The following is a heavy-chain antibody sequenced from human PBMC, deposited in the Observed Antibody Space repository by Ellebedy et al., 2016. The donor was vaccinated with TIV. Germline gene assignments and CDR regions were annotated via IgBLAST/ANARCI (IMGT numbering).Heavy chain of an antibody. CDR3: GSGIRITS. J-gene: IGHJ5*02. D-gene: IGHD3-16*01. Sequence: GESLKISCAASGFTFSDSYMSWNRQAPGKGLECISYISGSDGTIYYADSVKGRFTISRDNAKNSLYLQMNSLRAEDTAVYYGGSGIRITSWGQGSLVTVSS. CDR1: GFTFSDSY. V-gene: IGHV3-11*01. CDR2: ISGSDGTI.